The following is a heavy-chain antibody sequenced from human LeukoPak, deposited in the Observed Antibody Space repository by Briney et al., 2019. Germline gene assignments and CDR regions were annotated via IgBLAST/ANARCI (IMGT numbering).Heavy chain of an antibody. D-gene: IGHD1-7*01. CDR2: ISGSSSSCI. V-gene: IGHV3-21*01. Sequence: GGSLRLSCAASGFTFSSYSMNWVRQAPGKGLERVSSISGSSSSCIYYADSVKGRFTISRDNAKNSLYLQMNSLRAEDTAVYYCARDGTGTTLGYWGQGTLVTVSS. CDR1: GFTFSSYS. CDR3: ARDGTGTTLGY. J-gene: IGHJ4*02.